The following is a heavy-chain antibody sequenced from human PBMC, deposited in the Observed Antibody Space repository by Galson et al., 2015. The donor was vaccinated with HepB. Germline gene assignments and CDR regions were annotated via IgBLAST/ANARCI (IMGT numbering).Heavy chain of an antibody. J-gene: IGHJ5*02. CDR2: FDPEDGET. D-gene: IGHD6-19*01. CDR1: GYTLTELS. V-gene: IGHV1-24*01. Sequence: SVKVSCKVSGYTLTELSMHWVRQAPGKGLERMGGFDPEDGETIYAQKFQGRVTMTEDTSTDTAYMELSSLRSEDTAVYYCATGRQWLVYWFDPWGQGTLVTVPS. CDR3: ATGRQWLVYWFDP.